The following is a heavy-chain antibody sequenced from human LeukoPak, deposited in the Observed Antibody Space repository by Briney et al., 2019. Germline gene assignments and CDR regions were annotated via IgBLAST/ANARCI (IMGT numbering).Heavy chain of an antibody. Sequence: PGGSLELSWAASGFPFSNYAMNWVRPAPGKGLGWGSAFTGSGDNTYYADSVKGRFTISRDNSKNTLYLQMNSLRAEDTAVYYCAKDKGNTNYYHSSGAFDYWGQGTLVTVSS. CDR3: AKDKGNTNYYHSSGAFDY. CDR2: FTGSGDNT. J-gene: IGHJ4*02. D-gene: IGHD3-22*01. CDR1: GFPFSNYA. V-gene: IGHV3-23*01.